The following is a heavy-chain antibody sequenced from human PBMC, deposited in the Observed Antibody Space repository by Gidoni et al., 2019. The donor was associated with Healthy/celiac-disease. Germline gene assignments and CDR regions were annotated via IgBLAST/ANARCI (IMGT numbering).Heavy chain of an antibody. J-gene: IGHJ4*02. D-gene: IGHD5-12*01. Sequence: QVQLQESGPGLVQPSLTLSLPCTVSGGSISSGGYYWIWFRQHPGKGLEWIGYIYYSGSTYYQPSLKSRVTISVDTSKNQFSLKLSSVTAADTAVYYCARGYIVATISHFDYWGQGTLVTVSS. CDR2: IYYSGST. V-gene: IGHV4-31*03. CDR3: ARGYIVATISHFDY. CDR1: GGSISSGGYY.